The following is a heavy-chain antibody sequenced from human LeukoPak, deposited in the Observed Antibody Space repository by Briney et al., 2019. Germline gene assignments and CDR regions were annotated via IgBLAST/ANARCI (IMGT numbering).Heavy chain of an antibody. Sequence: SVKVSCKASGGTFSSYAISWVRQAPGQGLEWMGRIIPILGMASYAQKFQGRVTITADKSTSTAYIELSSLRSEDTAVYYCAREMAGSVTIFGVVEYWFDPWGQGTLVTVSS. V-gene: IGHV1-69*04. CDR3: AREMAGSVTIFGVVEYWFDP. CDR2: IIPILGMA. D-gene: IGHD3-3*01. CDR1: GGTFSSYA. J-gene: IGHJ5*02.